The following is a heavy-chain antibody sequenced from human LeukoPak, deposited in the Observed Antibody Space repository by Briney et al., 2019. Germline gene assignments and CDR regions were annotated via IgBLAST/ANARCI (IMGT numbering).Heavy chain of an antibody. CDR3: ARASRQAGFLDP. V-gene: IGHV4-61*02. D-gene: IGHD3-10*01. Sequence: TSETLSLTCSVSGGSISSGSYYWSWIRQPAGKGLEWIGRIYTSGSTNYNPSLKSRVTISVDTSKNQFSLKLSSVTAADTAVYYCARASRQAGFLDPWGQGTLVTVSS. J-gene: IGHJ5*02. CDR2: IYTSGST. CDR1: GGSISSGSYY.